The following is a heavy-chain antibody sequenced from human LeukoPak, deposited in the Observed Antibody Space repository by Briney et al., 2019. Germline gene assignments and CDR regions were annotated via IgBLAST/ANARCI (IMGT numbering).Heavy chain of an antibody. D-gene: IGHD3-10*01. V-gene: IGHV4-39*01. J-gene: IGHJ4*02. CDR3: ARHLASYYNY. CDR1: GGSISSGGYY. CDR2: IYYSGST. Sequence: PSETLSLTCTVSGGSISSGGYYWSWIRQHPGKGLEWIGYIYYSGSTYYNPSLKSRVTISVDTSKNQFSLKVGSVTAADTAVYYCARHLASYYNYWGQGTLVTVSS.